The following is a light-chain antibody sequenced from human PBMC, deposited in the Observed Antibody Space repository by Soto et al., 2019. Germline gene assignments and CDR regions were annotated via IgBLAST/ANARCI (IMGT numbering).Light chain of an antibody. V-gene: IGLV2-14*03. CDR3: CSHPFTNTHVV. CDR1: RSDVGDYEF. CDR2: DVS. Sequence: QSVLTQPASVSGSPGQSITISCTGTRSDVGDYEFVSWYQQLPGKAPKLMIYDVSYRPSGVSDRFSGSKSGNTASLTISGLQAEDEADYYCCSHPFTNTHVVFGGGTQLTVL. J-gene: IGLJ2*01.